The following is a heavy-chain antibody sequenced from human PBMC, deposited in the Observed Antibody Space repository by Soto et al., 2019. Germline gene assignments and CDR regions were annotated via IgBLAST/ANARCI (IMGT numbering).Heavy chain of an antibody. V-gene: IGHV1-18*04. J-gene: IGHJ4*02. CDR1: GYVFISYG. CDR3: ARDQRYYGSGSYYSDN. D-gene: IGHD3-10*01. CDR2: ISAYTGKA. Sequence: QVQLVQSGPEVKKPGASVKVSCKTSGYVFISYGISWVRPAPGHGLEWVGWISAYTGKADYAQKFQGRVTMTTETSTSTAFLELWSLRSDDTAVYYCARDQRYYGSGSYYSDNWGQGTLVTVSS.